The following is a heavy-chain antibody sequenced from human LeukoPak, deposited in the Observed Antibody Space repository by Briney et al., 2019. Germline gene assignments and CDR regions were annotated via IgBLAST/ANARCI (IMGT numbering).Heavy chain of an antibody. CDR3: ARRYSGWSHFDY. V-gene: IGHV4-59*08. Sequence: SETLSLTCPVSGGXISSYYWSWIRQPPGKGLEWIGYIHYSGSTNYNPSLKSRVTISVDTSKNQFSLKLSSVTAADTAVYYCARRYSGWSHFDYWGQGTLVTVSS. CDR2: IHYSGST. J-gene: IGHJ4*02. CDR1: GGXISSYY. D-gene: IGHD6-19*01.